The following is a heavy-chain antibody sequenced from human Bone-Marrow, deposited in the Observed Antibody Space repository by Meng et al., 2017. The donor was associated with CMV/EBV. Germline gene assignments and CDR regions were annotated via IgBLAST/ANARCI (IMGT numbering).Heavy chain of an antibody. Sequence: GESLKISCAASGFTFSSYGMHWVRQAPVKGLEWVAVIWYDGSNKYYADSVKGRFTISGDNSKHTLYLQMNSLRAEDTAVYYCARICSGYYGAYYFDDLDQGTLVTVSS. D-gene: IGHD3-3*01. V-gene: IGHV3-33*01. CDR1: GFTFSSYG. CDR2: IWYDGSNK. J-gene: IGHJ4*02. CDR3: ARICSGYYGAYYFDD.